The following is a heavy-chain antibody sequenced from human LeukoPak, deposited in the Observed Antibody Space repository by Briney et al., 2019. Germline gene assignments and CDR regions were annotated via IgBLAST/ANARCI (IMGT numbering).Heavy chain of an antibody. D-gene: IGHD2-2*01. CDR3: AKVPEKYQLPNYFDY. CDR2: ISWNSGSI. Sequence: GGPLRLSCAASGFTFDDYAMHWVRQAPGKGLEWVSGISWNSGSIGYADSVKGRFTISRDNAKNSLYLQMNSLRAEDTALYYCAKVPEKYQLPNYFDYWGQGTLVTVSS. V-gene: IGHV3-9*01. CDR1: GFTFDDYA. J-gene: IGHJ4*02.